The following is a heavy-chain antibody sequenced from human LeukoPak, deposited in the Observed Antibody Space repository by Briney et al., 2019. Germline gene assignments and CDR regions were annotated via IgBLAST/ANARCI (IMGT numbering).Heavy chain of an antibody. Sequence: ASVKVSXXXXXXXXXXYDINWVRQATGQGLEWMGWMNPNSGNTGYAQKFQGRVTMTRNTSISTAYMELSSLRSEDTAVYYCARAGLGGVAVAGRLGYWGQGTLVTVSS. D-gene: IGHD6-19*01. V-gene: IGHV1-8*01. CDR2: MNPNSGNT. CDR3: ARAGLGGVAVAGRLGY. CDR1: XXXXXXYD. J-gene: IGHJ4*02.